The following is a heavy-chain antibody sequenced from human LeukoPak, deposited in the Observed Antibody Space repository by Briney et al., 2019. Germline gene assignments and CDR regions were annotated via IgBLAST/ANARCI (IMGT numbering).Heavy chain of an antibody. CDR2: INHSGNT. CDR3: ARGLRFIQGPGYYYMDV. CDR1: GGSFSGYY. J-gene: IGHJ6*03. Sequence: SETLSLTCAVYGGSFSGYYWSWIRQPPGKGLEWIGEINHSGNTNYNPSLEGRVTISADTSKNQFSLNLGSVTAADTAIYYCARGLRFIQGPGYYYMDVWGKGTTVTVSS. D-gene: IGHD3-16*02. V-gene: IGHV4-34*01.